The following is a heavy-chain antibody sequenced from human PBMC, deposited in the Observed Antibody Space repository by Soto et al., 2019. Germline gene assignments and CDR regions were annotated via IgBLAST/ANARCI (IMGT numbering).Heavy chain of an antibody. CDR3: AKASFPYYYGSGSYFGIPYYFDY. V-gene: IGHV1-18*01. D-gene: IGHD3-10*01. Sequence: ASVKVSCKASGYTFTSYGISWVRQAPGQGLEWMGWISAYNGNTNYAQKLQGRVTMTTDTSTSTAYMELRSLRSDDTAVYYCAKASFPYYYGSGSYFGIPYYFDYWGQGTLVTVSS. J-gene: IGHJ4*02. CDR1: GYTFTSYG. CDR2: ISAYNGNT.